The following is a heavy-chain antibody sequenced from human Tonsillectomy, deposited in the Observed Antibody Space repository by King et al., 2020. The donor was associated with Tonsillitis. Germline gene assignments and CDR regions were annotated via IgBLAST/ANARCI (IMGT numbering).Heavy chain of an antibody. CDR1: GFTFSSYA. V-gene: IGHV3-23*04. CDR2: ISGSGGGT. Sequence: VQLVESGGGLVQPGGSLRLSCAASGFTFSSYAMSWVRQAPGKGVEWVSAISGSGGGTYYADSVKGRFTISRDNSKNTQYLQMNSLRAEDTTVYYCAKEGGYVILTGDSDAFDIWGQGTMVTVSS. CDR3: AKEGGYVILTGDSDAFDI. J-gene: IGHJ3*02. D-gene: IGHD3-9*01.